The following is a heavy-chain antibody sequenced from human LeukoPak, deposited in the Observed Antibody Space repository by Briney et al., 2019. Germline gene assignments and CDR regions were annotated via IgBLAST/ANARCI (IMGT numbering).Heavy chain of an antibody. Sequence: GGSLRLSCAASGFTFSSYSMNWVRQAPGKGLEWVSYIRSSSNIIYYADSVKGRFTISRDNTKNSLYLQMNSLRAEDTAVYYCAKVSVGLAAAGYIDYWGQGTLVTVSS. CDR2: IRSSSNII. J-gene: IGHJ4*02. CDR1: GFTFSSYS. CDR3: AKVSVGLAAAGYIDY. V-gene: IGHV3-48*04. D-gene: IGHD6-13*01.